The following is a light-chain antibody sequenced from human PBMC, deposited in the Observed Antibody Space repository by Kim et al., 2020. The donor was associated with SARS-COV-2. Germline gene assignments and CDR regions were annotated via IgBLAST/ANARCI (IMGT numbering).Light chain of an antibody. J-gene: IGKJ4*01. CDR1: QSVSNY. V-gene: IGKV3-11*01. CDR2: DAS. CDR3: QQRVNWPLT. Sequence: LSPGERATLYCRASQSVSNYLVWYQQKPGQAPRLLIYDASNRATGIPARFSGSGSGTDFTLTISSLEPEDRAVYYCQQRVNWPLTFGGGTKVDIK.